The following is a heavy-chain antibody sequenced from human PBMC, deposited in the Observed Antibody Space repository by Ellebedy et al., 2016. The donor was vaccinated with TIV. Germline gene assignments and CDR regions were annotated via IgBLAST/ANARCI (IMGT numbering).Heavy chain of an antibody. J-gene: IGHJ6*02. CDR1: GFTFSTYW. V-gene: IGHV3-74*01. CDR2: IDSDGSTT. D-gene: IGHD3-16*01. CDR3: ARGGPARNGLDV. Sequence: GESLKISCAASGFTFSTYWMSWVRQAPGKGLVWVSRIDSDGSTTYYADSVKGRFTISRDNAKNTLYLQMDSLRVEDTAVYYCARGGPARNGLDVWGQGTTVTVSS.